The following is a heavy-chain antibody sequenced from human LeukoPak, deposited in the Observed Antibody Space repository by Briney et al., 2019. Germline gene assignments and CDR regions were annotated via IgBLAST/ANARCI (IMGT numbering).Heavy chain of an antibody. V-gene: IGHV1-2*02. CDR3: ARISGYDTHYYDSSGPNTFDI. CDR2: INPNSGGT. Sequence: GASVKVSCKASGCTFTGYYMHWVRQAPGQGLEWMGWINPNSGGTNYAQKFQGRVTMTRDTSISTAYMELSRLRSDDTAVYYCARISGYDTHYYDSSGPNTFDIWGQGTMVTVSS. J-gene: IGHJ3*02. D-gene: IGHD3-22*01. CDR1: GCTFTGYY.